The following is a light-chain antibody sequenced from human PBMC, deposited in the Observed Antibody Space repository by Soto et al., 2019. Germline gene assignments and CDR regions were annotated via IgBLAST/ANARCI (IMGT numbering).Light chain of an antibody. V-gene: IGKV3-20*01. CDR3: QQYGSSVVT. CDR2: GAS. Sequence: EIVLTQSPGTLSLSPGERATLSCRASQSISSSYLAWYQQKPGQAPMLLIYGASSRGTGIPHRFSGSGSGTDFTLTISRLEPEDFAVYYCQQYGSSVVTFGGGTKVEI. CDR1: QSISSSY. J-gene: IGKJ4*01.